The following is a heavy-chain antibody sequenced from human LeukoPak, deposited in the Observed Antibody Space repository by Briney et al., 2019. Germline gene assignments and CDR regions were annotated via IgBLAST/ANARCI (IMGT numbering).Heavy chain of an antibody. CDR2: IYYTGNT. CDR3: ARHCSGDNCYFYGMDV. J-gene: IGHJ6*02. Sequence: SETLSLTCTVSGGSISSYYWCWIRQPPGKGLEWIGYIYYTGNTNYNPSLKSRVTISIDTSKNQISLKLSSVTAADTAVYYCARHCSGDNCYFYGMDVWGQGTTVTVSS. V-gene: IGHV4-59*08. D-gene: IGHD2-15*01. CDR1: GGSISSYY.